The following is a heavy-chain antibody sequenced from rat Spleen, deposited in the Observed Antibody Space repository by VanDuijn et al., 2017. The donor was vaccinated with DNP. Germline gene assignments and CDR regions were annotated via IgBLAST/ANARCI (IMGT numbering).Heavy chain of an antibody. Sequence: QVQLKESGPGLVQPSQTLSPTCTVSGFSLTSYCVSWVRQPSGRGLEWIAAISSGGRPYSNSVLKSRLSISRDTSKSQVFLQMNSLQTEGTAIYFCTRAPYGSWALDAWGQGTSVTVSS. D-gene: IGHD1-3*01. J-gene: IGHJ4*01. V-gene: IGHV2S12*01. CDR1: GFSLTSYC. CDR2: ISSGGRP. CDR3: TRAPYGSWALDA.